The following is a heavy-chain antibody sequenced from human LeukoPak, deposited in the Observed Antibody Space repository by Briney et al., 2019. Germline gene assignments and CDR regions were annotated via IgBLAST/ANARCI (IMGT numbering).Heavy chain of an antibody. Sequence: PSQTLSLTCTVSGGSISSSSYYWGWVRQPPGKGLEWIGSIYYSGSTYYNPSLQSRVTISVATSKNQFSLNLSSVTAADTAVYYCARHLSAAALSYFDYWGQGTLVTVSS. J-gene: IGHJ4*02. D-gene: IGHD6-13*01. CDR2: IYYSGST. V-gene: IGHV4-39*01. CDR3: ARHLSAAALSYFDY. CDR1: GGSISSSSYY.